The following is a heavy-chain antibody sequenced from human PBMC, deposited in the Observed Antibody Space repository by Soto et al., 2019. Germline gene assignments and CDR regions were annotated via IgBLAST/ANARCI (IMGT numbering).Heavy chain of an antibody. J-gene: IGHJ6*02. CDR1: GFTFSYHA. Sequence: QVQLVESGGGVVQPGRSLRLSCAASGFTFSYHALNWVRQAPGKGLEWVAVISYDGDNKYIAESVKGRFTISRDNSKNTVSLQMNSLRIEDTAIYFCARGTTTSAFSAMDVWGQGTTVTVSS. V-gene: IGHV3-30-3*01. CDR2: ISYDGDNK. D-gene: IGHD1-1*01. CDR3: ARGTTTSAFSAMDV.